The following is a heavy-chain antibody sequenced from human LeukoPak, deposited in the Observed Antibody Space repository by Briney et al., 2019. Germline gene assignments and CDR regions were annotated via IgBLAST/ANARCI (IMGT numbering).Heavy chain of an antibody. D-gene: IGHD3-3*01. J-gene: IGHJ4*02. Sequence: GGSLRLSCAPSGFTFSRHGMHWVRQAPGKGLEWVAIISNDGSRKYYAHSVEGRFTISRDNSKNTLYLQMDSLRAEDTAVYYCARDRAWNYFDYWGREPWSPSPQ. V-gene: IGHV3-30*03. CDR2: ISNDGSRK. CDR1: GFTFSRHG. CDR3: ARDRAWNYFDY.